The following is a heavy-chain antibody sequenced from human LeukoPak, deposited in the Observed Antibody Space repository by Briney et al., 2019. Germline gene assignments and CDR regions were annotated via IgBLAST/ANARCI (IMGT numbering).Heavy chain of an antibody. D-gene: IGHD1-26*01. CDR3: AKVYWVGATTEEYFQH. J-gene: IGHJ1*01. CDR1: GFTFDDYA. Sequence: GRSLRLSCAASGFTFDDYAMHWVRQAPGKGLEWVSGISWNSGSIGYADSVKGRFTISRDNAKNSLYLQMNSLRAEDTALYYCAKVYWVGATTEEYFQHWGQGTLVTVSS. CDR2: ISWNSGSI. V-gene: IGHV3-9*01.